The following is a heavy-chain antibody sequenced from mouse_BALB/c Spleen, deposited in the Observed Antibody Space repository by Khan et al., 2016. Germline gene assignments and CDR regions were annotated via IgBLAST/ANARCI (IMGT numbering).Heavy chain of an antibody. D-gene: IGHD3-1*01. V-gene: IGHV1-80*01. J-gene: IGHJ3*01. Sequence: QVQLQQSGAELVRPGSSVKISCKASGYAFSSYWMNWVKQRPGQGLEWIGQIYPGDGDTNYNGKFKGKATLTADKSSSTAYMQLSSLTSEDSAFNCCAIVCSSGYVAWFAYWGQGTLVTGSA. CDR3: AIVCSSGYVAWFAY. CDR1: GYAFSSYW. CDR2: IYPGDGDT.